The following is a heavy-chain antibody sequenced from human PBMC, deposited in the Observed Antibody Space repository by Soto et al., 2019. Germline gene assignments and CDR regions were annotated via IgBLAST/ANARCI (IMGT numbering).Heavy chain of an antibody. CDR1: GYTLTELS. CDR2: FDPEDGET. CDR3: ATWGELERLSYVGDAFDI. J-gene: IGHJ3*02. D-gene: IGHD1-1*01. V-gene: IGHV1-24*01. Sequence: ASVKVSCKVSGYTLTELSMHWVRQAPGKGLEWMGGFDPEDGETIYAQKFQGRVTMTEDTSTDTAYMELSSLRSEDTAVYYCATWGELERLSYVGDAFDIWGQGTMVTVSS.